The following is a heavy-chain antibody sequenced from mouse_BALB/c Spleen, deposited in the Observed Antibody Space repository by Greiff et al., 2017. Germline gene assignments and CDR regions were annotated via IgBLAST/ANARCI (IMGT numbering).Heavy chain of an antibody. CDR2: INPSSGYT. Sequence: VKLQESGAELARPGASVKMSCKASGYTFTSYTMHWVKQRPGQGLEWIGYINPSSGYTNYNQKFKDKATLTADKSSSTAYMQLSSLTSEDSAVYYCARLDWDGDDYWGQGTTLTVSS. CDR1: GYTFTSYT. CDR3: ARLDWDGDDY. D-gene: IGHD4-1*01. V-gene: IGHV1-4*01. J-gene: IGHJ2*01.